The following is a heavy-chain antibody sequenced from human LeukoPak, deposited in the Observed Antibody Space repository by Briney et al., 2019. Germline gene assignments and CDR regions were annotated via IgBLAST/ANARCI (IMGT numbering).Heavy chain of an antibody. CDR1: GGSIDSSSYY. D-gene: IGHD6-13*01. CDR2: IYYSGTT. V-gene: IGHV4-39*01. CDR3: ARYSIAAAVA. J-gene: IGHJ4*02. Sequence: SETLSLTCAVSGGSIDSSSYYWGWVRQPPGKGLEWIGSIYYSGTTYYNPSLKSRVTISVDTSKNQFSLKLSSVTAADTAVYYCARYSIAAAVAWGQGTLVTVSS.